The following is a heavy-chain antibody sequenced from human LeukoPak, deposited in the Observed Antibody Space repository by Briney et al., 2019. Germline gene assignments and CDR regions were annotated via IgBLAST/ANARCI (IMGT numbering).Heavy chain of an antibody. Sequence: ASVKVSCTASGYTFTDYYIHWVRQAPGQGLEWMGWINPKSCGPNYAQKFQDRVTMTRDTSISTAYMEVSRLRYDDTAVYYCARPLRVTMIRGAAFRASSDFDPWGQGTLVTVSS. D-gene: IGHD3-10*01. CDR2: INPKSCGP. CDR3: ARPLRVTMIRGAAFRASSDFDP. CDR1: GYTFTDYY. J-gene: IGHJ5*02. V-gene: IGHV1-2*02.